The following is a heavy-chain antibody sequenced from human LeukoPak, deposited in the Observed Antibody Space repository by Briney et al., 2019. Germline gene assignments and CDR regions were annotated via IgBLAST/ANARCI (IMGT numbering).Heavy chain of an antibody. D-gene: IGHD4-17*01. CDR3: ATLEPKPGDFGGLAY. Sequence: ASVKVSCKASGYTFTGYYMHWVRQAPGQGLEWMGWINPNSGGTNYAQKFQGRVTMTRDTSISTAYMELSSLRSEDTAVYYCATLEPKPGDFGGLAYWGQGTLVTVSS. V-gene: IGHV1-2*02. CDR2: INPNSGGT. CDR1: GYTFTGYY. J-gene: IGHJ4*02.